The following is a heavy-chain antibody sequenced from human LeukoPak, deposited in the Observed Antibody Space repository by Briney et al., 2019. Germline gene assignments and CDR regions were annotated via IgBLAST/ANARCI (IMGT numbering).Heavy chain of an antibody. Sequence: QPGGSLRLSCAASGFTFNSYPLHWVRQGPGRGLEWLAVMSHDGHTKFYADSVKGRFIVSRGYSKRLFYLEMNNLRTEDTAVYFCAREDYSYGLGAFDYWGQGTLVTVSP. CDR1: GFTFNSYP. D-gene: IGHD5-18*01. CDR3: AREDYSYGLGAFDY. V-gene: IGHV3-30-3*01. CDR2: MSHDGHTK. J-gene: IGHJ4*02.